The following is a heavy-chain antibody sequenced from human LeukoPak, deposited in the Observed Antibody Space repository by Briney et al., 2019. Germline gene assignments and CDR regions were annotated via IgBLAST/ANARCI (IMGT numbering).Heavy chain of an antibody. D-gene: IGHD5-24*01. V-gene: IGHV4-61*02. CDR2: AYTSGST. J-gene: IGHJ4*02. CDR3: AKESRDGYNNDFDY. CDR1: GGSMNNGSYF. Sequence: SETLSLTCTVSGGSMNNGSYFWNWIRQPAGKGLEWIGRAYTSGSTNYNPSLKNRVTISVDTSKNQFSLRLSAVTAADTAVYYCAKESRDGYNNDFDYWGQGTLVTVSS.